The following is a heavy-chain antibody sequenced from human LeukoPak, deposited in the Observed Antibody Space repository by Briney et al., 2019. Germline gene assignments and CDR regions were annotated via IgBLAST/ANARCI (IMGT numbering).Heavy chain of an antibody. CDR3: ARGDGSSWFPY. V-gene: IGHV1-2*02. CDR2: MAPKTGDT. CDR1: GFTFSSYG. D-gene: IGHD6-13*01. Sequence: PGGSLRLSCAASGFTFSSYGMHWIRQAPGQGLEWMGWMAPKTGDTKNAQKFQGRVTMTRDTSISTAYMELTRLTFDDTAVYYCARGDGSSWFPYWGQGTMVTVSS. J-gene: IGHJ4*02.